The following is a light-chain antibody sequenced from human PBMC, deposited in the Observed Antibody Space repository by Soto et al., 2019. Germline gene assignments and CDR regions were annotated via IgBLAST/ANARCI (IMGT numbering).Light chain of an antibody. Sequence: EIVMTQSPATLSMSPGERATLSCRASQSVSSNLAWYQQKPGQTPRLLIYGASTRATGIPARFSGSGSGTDFTLTISSLQSEDFAVYYCQQYSSWPPITFGQGTQFDIK. CDR3: QQYSSWPPIT. V-gene: IGKV3-15*01. CDR2: GAS. CDR1: QSVSSN. J-gene: IGKJ2*01.